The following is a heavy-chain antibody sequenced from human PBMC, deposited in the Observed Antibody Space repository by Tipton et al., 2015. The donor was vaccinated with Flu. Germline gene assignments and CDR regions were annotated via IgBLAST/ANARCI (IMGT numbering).Heavy chain of an antibody. J-gene: IGHJ4*02. CDR3: ARGTGDADTYFDS. D-gene: IGHD1-1*01. CDR2: MYYDGST. V-gene: IGHV4-39*07. CDR1: GDSISSSTDY. Sequence: TLSLTCTVSGDSISSSTDYWGWIRQPPGKGLEWIGTMYYDGSTYYNPSLRSRVTVSVDTSKNQFSLKLRSVTAAGTAVYYCARGTGDADTYFDSWGQGTLVTVSS.